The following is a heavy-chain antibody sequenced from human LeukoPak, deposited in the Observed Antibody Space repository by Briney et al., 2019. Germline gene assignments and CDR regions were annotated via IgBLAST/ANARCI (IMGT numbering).Heavy chain of an antibody. J-gene: IGHJ4*02. CDR1: GYTFTGYY. Sequence: ASVKVSCKASGYTFTGYYIHWVRQAPGQGLEWMGWINPNSGGTNYAQKFQGRVTITRNTSISTAYMELSSLRSDDTAVYYCARGAGYCTSTSCSLGYCGQGTLVTVSS. CDR2: INPNSGGT. D-gene: IGHD2-2*01. CDR3: ARGAGYCTSTSCSLGY. V-gene: IGHV1-2*02.